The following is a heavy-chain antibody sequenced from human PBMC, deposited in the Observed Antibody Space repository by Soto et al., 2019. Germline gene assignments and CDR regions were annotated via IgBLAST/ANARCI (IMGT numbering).Heavy chain of an antibody. CDR2: ISYTSTTI. J-gene: IGHJ4*02. D-gene: IGHD1-1*01. Sequence: EVQLVASGGGLDPHGGSLRLSCAVSGLTFSTDEMNWVRQAPGKGLEWLAYISYTSTTIKYADSVKGRFAVSRDNAEKSLSLQMNNLRVEDTAVYYCVREGGSLAFDSSGQGTLVTVSS. CDR1: GLTFSTDE. CDR3: VREGGSLAFDS. V-gene: IGHV3-48*03.